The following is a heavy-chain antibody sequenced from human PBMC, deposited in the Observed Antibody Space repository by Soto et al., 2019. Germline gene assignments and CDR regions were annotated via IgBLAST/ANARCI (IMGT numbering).Heavy chain of an antibody. D-gene: IGHD3-22*01. V-gene: IGHV1-18*01. CDR2: ISAHSGDT. Sequence: QVHLVQSGAEVTKPGASVKVSCKASGYTFTNYGINWVRRAPGQGLEWMGWISAHSGDTKYAQRFRDRVTMTTDTSTTTAYLELRSLTSDDTAVYYCARTITMIFLAPANWGQGTLVTVSS. J-gene: IGHJ4*02. CDR3: ARTITMIFLAPAN. CDR1: GYTFTNYG.